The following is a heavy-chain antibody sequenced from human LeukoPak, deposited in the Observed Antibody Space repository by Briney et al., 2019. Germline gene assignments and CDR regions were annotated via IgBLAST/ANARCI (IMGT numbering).Heavy chain of an antibody. CDR2: ISSSGVTV. D-gene: IGHD6-19*01. Sequence: PGGSLRLSFAACGFIFRDYYMRWIRQAPAKGLEGVSYISSSGVTVYYAVSVKGRFTISRDNAKNSLYLQMNRLRAEDTAVYYCARDVGSSCWYSLFYWGQGTLVTVSS. CDR3: ARDVGSSCWYSLFY. V-gene: IGHV3-11*01. J-gene: IGHJ4*02. CDR1: GFIFRDYY.